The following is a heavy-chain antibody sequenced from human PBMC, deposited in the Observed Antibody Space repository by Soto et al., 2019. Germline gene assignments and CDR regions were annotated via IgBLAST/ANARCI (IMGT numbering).Heavy chain of an antibody. V-gene: IGHV3-49*03. D-gene: IGHD1-26*01. CDR3: TSGMVAEDYYYYGMDV. J-gene: IGHJ6*02. CDR2: IRSKAYGGTT. Sequence: PGGSLRLSCTASGFTFGDYAMSWFRQAPGKGLEWVGFIRSKAYGGTTEYAASVKGRFTISRDDSKSIAYLQMNSLKTEDTAVYYCTSGMVAEDYYYYGMDVWGQGTTVTVSS. CDR1: GFTFGDYA.